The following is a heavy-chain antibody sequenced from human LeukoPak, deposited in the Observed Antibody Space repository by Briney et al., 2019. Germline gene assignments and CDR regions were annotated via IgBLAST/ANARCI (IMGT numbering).Heavy chain of an antibody. CDR1: GGSISSYY. Sequence: PSETLSLTCTVSGGSISSYYWSWIRQPPGKGLEGIGYIYYSGSTNYNPSLKSRVTISVDTSKNQFSLKLSSVTAADTAVYYCARRVVPAAKSTGWFDLWGQGTLVTVSS. V-gene: IGHV4-59*01. J-gene: IGHJ5*02. CDR3: ARRVVPAAKSTGWFDL. D-gene: IGHD2-2*01. CDR2: IYYSGST.